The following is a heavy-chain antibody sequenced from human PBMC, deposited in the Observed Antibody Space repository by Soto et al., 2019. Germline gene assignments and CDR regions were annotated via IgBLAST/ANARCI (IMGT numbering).Heavy chain of an antibody. V-gene: IGHV4-34*01. D-gene: IGHD2-2*01. CDR2: INHSGST. CDR3: ARGGIGSRPFDY. Sequence: SETLSLTCAVYGGSFSGYYWSWIRQPPGKGLEWIGEINHSGSTNYNPSLKSRVTISVDTSKNQFSLKLSSVTAADTAVYYCARGGIGSRPFDYWGQGTLVTVSS. J-gene: IGHJ4*02. CDR1: GGSFSGYY.